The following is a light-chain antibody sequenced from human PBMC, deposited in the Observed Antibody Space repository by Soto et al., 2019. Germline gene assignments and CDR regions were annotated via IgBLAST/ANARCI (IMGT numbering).Light chain of an antibody. J-gene: IGLJ7*01. CDR3: QSYDSSLSGSAV. CDR1: SSNIGSNT. CDR2: RNN. Sequence: QSVLTQPPSASGTPGQKVTISCSGSSSNIGSNTVNWYQQLPGTAPKLLIYRNNQRPSGVPDRFSGSRSGTSASLAITGLQAEDEADYYCQSYDSSLSGSAVFGGGTQLTVL. V-gene: IGLV1-44*01.